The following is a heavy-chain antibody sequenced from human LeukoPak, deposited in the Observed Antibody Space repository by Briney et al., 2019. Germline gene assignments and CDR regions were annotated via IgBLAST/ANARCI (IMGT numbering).Heavy chain of an antibody. Sequence: GGSLRLSCAASGFTFSSYAMHWVRQAPGKGLEWVAVISYDGSNKYYADSVKGRFTISRDNSKNTLYLQMNSLRAEDTAVYYCARDLDYAGAFDIWGQGTMVTVSS. J-gene: IGHJ3*02. V-gene: IGHV3-30-3*01. CDR1: GFTFSSYA. CDR2: ISYDGSNK. D-gene: IGHD4-17*01. CDR3: ARDLDYAGAFDI.